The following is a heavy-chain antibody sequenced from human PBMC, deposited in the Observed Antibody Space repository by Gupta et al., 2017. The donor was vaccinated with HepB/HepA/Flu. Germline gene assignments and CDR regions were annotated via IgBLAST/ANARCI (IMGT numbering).Heavy chain of an antibody. CDR2: IGSDIRT. Sequence: EVQLLESGGGLTQPGWSLRLSCAFSGFSISGPAMPWVRQAPGKGLEWVSGIGSDIRTHYADSVKGRFTISRDNSKNMVYLQMNSLRAEDTAVYYCAKDLSFWSAMDVWGKGTTVTVSS. D-gene: IGHD3-3*01. J-gene: IGHJ6*03. V-gene: IGHV3-23*01. CDR1: GFSISGPA. CDR3: AKDLSFWSAMDV.